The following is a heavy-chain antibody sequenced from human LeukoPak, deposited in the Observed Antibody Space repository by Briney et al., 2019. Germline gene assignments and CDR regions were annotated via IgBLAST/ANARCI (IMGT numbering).Heavy chain of an antibody. Sequence: GGSLRLSCAASGFTFSSYGMHWVRQALGKGLEWVAVIWYDGSNKYYADSVKGRFTISRDNSKNTLYLQVNSLRAEDTAVYFCARGNVHGYSYGFDYWGQGTLVTVSS. J-gene: IGHJ4*02. V-gene: IGHV3-33*01. CDR2: IWYDGSNK. CDR1: GFTFSSYG. D-gene: IGHD5-18*01. CDR3: ARGNVHGYSYGFDY.